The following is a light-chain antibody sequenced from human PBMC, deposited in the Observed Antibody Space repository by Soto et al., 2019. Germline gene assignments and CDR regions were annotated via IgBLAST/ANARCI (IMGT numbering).Light chain of an antibody. V-gene: IGKV3-20*01. J-gene: IGKJ5*01. CDR2: DAS. CDR3: QYYGSSRNT. Sequence: EIVLTQSPDTLSLSPGERATLSCRASESVTSSHLAWYQQKPGQTPRLLIYDASSRATGIPDRFSGSGSGTDFTLTISRLEPEDFAVYYCQYYGSSRNTFGQGTRLEMK. CDR1: ESVTSSH.